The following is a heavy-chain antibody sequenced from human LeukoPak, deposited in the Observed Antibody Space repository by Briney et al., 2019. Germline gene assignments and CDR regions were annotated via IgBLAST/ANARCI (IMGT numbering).Heavy chain of an antibody. V-gene: IGHV4-39*07. CDR1: GGSLSSSSYY. D-gene: IGHD6-19*01. CDR2: IYYSGST. J-gene: IGHJ4*02. CDR3: ARDPIAVAGTLFDY. Sequence: SETLSLTCTVSGGSLSSSSYYWGWIRQPPGKGLEWIGSIYYSGSTYYNPSLKSRVTISVDTSKNQFSLKLSSVTAADTAVYYCARDPIAVAGTLFDYWGQGTLVTVSS.